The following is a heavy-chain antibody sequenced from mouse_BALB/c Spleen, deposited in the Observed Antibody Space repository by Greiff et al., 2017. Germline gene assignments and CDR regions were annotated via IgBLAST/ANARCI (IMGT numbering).Heavy chain of an antibody. CDR1: GYSITSGYY. D-gene: IGHD2-14*01. V-gene: IGHV3-6*02. CDR2: ISYDGSN. Sequence: ESGPGLVKPSQSLSLTCSVTGYSITSGYYWNWIRQFPGNKLEWMGYISYDGSNNYNPSLKNRISITRDTSKNQFFLKLNSVTTEDTATYYCARGSEYDGYAMDYWGQGTSVTVSS. J-gene: IGHJ4*01. CDR3: ARGSEYDGYAMDY.